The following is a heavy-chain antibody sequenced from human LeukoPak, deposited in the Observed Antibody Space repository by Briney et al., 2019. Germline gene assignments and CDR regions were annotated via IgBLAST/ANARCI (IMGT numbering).Heavy chain of an antibody. Sequence: GGSLRLSCAASGFTFSSYAINWVRQAPGKGLEWVSIISGSGGSTYYADSVKGRFTISRDNAKNTLYLQMSSLRVEDTAVYYCARGKNGYCSGGNCPRPLDPWGQGTLVSVSS. V-gene: IGHV3-23*01. D-gene: IGHD2-15*01. CDR1: GFTFSSYA. CDR3: ARGKNGYCSGGNCPRPLDP. CDR2: ISGSGGST. J-gene: IGHJ5*02.